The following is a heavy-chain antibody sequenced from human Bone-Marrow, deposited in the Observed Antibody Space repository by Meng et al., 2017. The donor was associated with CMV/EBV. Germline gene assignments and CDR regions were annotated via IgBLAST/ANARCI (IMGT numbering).Heavy chain of an antibody. J-gene: IGHJ4*02. D-gene: IGHD3-10*01. V-gene: IGHV1-69*02. CDR3: ARAPGYGSGSEVFDY. CDR1: GGTFSSYT. CDR2: IIPILGIA. Sequence: SVKGSCKASGGTFSSYTISWVRQAPGQGLEWMGRIIPILGIANYAQKFQGRVTITADKSSSTAYMELSSLRSEDTAVYYCARAPGYGSGSEVFDYWGQGTLVTVSS.